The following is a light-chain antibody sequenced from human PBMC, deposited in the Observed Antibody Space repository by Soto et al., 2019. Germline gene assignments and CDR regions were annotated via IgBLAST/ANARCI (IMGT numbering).Light chain of an antibody. V-gene: IGKV1-6*01. Sequence: ALQMTQSPSSMSVSVGDRATITCRASQDLGNEVGWYQQKPGKAPKLLISDASTLESGVPARFSGSGSGTNFISTSSSLQPEDFATYYCLQDYHYPRTFGQGTQV. J-gene: IGKJ1*01. CDR2: DAS. CDR3: LQDYHYPRT. CDR1: QDLGNE.